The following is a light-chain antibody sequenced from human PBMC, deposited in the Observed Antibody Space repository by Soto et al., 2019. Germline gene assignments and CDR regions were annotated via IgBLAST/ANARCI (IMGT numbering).Light chain of an antibody. Sequence: QSALTQPASVSGSPGQSITISCTGTSSDVGSYNFASWYQQHPGKAPKLMIYEGSKRPSGVSNRFSGSKSGNTASLTISGLQAEDEADYYCCSYAGSSTWVFGTGTKVTVL. CDR3: CSYAGSSTWV. CDR2: EGS. J-gene: IGLJ1*01. V-gene: IGLV2-23*01. CDR1: SSDVGSYNF.